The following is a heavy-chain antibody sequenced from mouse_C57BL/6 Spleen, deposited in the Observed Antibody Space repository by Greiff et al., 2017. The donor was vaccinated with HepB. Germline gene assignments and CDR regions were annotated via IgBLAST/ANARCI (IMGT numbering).Heavy chain of an antibody. J-gene: IGHJ3*01. V-gene: IGHV1-82*01. D-gene: IGHD2-1*01. CDR1: GYSFSSSW. CDR2: IYPGDGDT. CDR3: ATSYYGNYWFAY. Sequence: VQLQHSVPELVKPGASVKISCKASGYSFSSSWMNWVKQRPGKGLEWIGRIYPGDGDTNYNGKFNGKATLTADNSSSTAYMQLSSLTSEDSAVYFCATSYYGNYWFAYWGQGTLVTVSA.